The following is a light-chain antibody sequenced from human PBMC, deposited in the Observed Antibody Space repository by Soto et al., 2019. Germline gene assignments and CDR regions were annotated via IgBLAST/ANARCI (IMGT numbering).Light chain of an antibody. V-gene: IGKV1-9*01. J-gene: IGKJ4*01. Sequence: DIQMTQSPSSLFASVGDRVTITCRASQSISSYLNWYQQKPGKAPDLLIYSASTLQSGVPSRFSGSGSETEFSLTIRALQPEDFATYYCQQLSRYPLTFGGGTKV. CDR3: QQLSRYPLT. CDR2: SAS. CDR1: QSISSY.